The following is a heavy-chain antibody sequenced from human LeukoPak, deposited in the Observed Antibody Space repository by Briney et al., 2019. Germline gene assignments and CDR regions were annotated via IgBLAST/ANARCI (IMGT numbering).Heavy chain of an antibody. D-gene: IGHD7-27*01. Sequence: PGGSLRLSCAASGFTVSSNYMSWVRQAPGKGLEWVSVIYSGGSTYYADSVKGRFTISRDNSKNTLYLQMNSLRAEDTAVYYCARAPTRTGDPGDYWGQGTLVTVSS. V-gene: IGHV3-53*01. CDR3: ARAPTRTGDPGDY. J-gene: IGHJ4*02. CDR2: IYSGGST. CDR1: GFTVSSNY.